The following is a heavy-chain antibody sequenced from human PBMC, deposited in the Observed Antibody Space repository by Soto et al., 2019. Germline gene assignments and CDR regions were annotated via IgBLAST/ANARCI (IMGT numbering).Heavy chain of an antibody. CDR2: ISGSGGST. CDR3: AKVFGITMIVVALDY. Sequence: EVQLLESGGGLVQPGGSLRLSCADSGFTFSSYAMSWVRQAPGKGLEWVSAISGSGGSTYYADSVKGRFTISRDNSKNTLYLQMNSLRAEDTAVSYGAKVFGITMIVVALDYWGQGTLVTVSS. CDR1: GFTFSSYA. J-gene: IGHJ4*02. D-gene: IGHD3-22*01. V-gene: IGHV3-23*01.